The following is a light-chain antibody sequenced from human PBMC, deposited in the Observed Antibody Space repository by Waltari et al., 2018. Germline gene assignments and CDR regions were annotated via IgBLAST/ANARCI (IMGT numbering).Light chain of an antibody. Sequence: QSALTQPASVSGSPAQSTTISCPGTSSDAGIYNPIHWYQQYPDTAPKLMIYEVSKRPSGVSSRFSGSKSGNTASLTISGLQAEDEAEYYCCSYAGYTSLLFGGGTKLTVL. CDR3: CSYAGYTSLL. J-gene: IGLJ2*01. CDR2: EVS. CDR1: SSDAGIYNP. V-gene: IGLV2-23*02.